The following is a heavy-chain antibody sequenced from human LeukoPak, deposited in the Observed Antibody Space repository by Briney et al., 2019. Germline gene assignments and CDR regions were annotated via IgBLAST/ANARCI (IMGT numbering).Heavy chain of an antibody. Sequence: HSETLSLTCTVSGGSIRTYYWSWIRQPPGRGLEWIGYIYYSGITDYSPSLKSRVTISIDTSKKQFSLKLSSVTAADTAVYYCARWEASRVAFDIWGQGTLVTVSS. CDR2: IYYSGIT. J-gene: IGHJ3*02. CDR1: GGSIRTYY. D-gene: IGHD1-26*01. CDR3: ARWEASRVAFDI. V-gene: IGHV4-59*01.